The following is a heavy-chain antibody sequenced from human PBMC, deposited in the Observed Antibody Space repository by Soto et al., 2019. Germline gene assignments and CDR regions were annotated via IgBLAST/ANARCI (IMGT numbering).Heavy chain of an antibody. CDR2: IWYDGSNK. Sequence: QVQLVESGGGVVQPGRSLRLSCAASGFTFSSYGMHWVRQAPGKGLEWVAVIWYDGSNKYYADSVKGRFTISRDNSKNTLYLQMNSLRAEDTAVYYCARARGSGYYYGPFDYWGQGTLVTVSS. J-gene: IGHJ4*02. CDR3: ARARGSGYYYGPFDY. V-gene: IGHV3-33*01. CDR1: GFTFSSYG. D-gene: IGHD3-22*01.